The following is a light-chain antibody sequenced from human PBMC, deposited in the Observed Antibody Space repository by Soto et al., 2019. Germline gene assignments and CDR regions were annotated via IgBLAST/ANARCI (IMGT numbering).Light chain of an antibody. CDR1: SSDVGDYSY. V-gene: IGLV2-14*01. Sequence: QSVLTQPASVSGSPGQSITISCTGTSSDVGDYSYVSWYQQAPGKAPKLIIYEVSNRPSGVSNRFSGSKSGNTASLTISGLQAEDEADYFCSSYTSTNTLAWVFGGGTKLTVL. J-gene: IGLJ3*02. CDR3: SSYTSTNTLAWV. CDR2: EVS.